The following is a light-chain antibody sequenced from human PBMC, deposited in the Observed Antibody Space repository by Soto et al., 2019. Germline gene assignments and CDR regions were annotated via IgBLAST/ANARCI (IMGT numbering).Light chain of an antibody. CDR2: GAS. Sequence: EIVLTQSPGTLSLSPGERATLSCRASQSVSSNLAWYRQKPGQAPRLLIHGASTRANGIPARFSGSGSGTELTLTISSLQSEDFAVYDCQQYIDWPTGTFGQGTKVDIK. J-gene: IGKJ1*01. CDR1: QSVSSN. V-gene: IGKV3-15*01. CDR3: QQYIDWPTGT.